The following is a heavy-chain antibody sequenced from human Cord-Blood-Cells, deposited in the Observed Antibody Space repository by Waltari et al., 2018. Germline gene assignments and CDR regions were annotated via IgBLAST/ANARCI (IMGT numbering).Heavy chain of an antibody. CDR1: GGTFSSYA. D-gene: IGHD6-6*01. CDR2: ILPIVGTA. V-gene: IGHV1-69*01. CDR3: ARGVGSSSYYYYYMDV. Sequence: QVQLVQSGAEVKKPGSSVKVSCKASGGTFSSYAIRWVRQAPGQGLEWRGGILPIVGTANDAQKSQGRVTIAADEATSTAYMELSSLRSEDTAVYYCARGVGSSSYYYYYMDVWGKGTTVTVSS. J-gene: IGHJ6*03.